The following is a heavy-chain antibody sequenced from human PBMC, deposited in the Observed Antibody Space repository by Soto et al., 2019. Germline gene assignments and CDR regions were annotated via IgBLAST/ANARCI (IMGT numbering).Heavy chain of an antibody. CDR3: ARAYSGTYYFSH. Sequence: ASVKVSCKASGYIFTGFYLHWVRQAPGQGLEWMGWVNPDNGVTNYAQKFQGWVTMTSDTSTNTAYMGMTRLPSDATAVYFCARAYSGTYYFSHWGQGTLVTVSS. D-gene: IGHD1-26*01. J-gene: IGHJ4*02. V-gene: IGHV1-2*04. CDR1: GYIFTGFY. CDR2: VNPDNGVT.